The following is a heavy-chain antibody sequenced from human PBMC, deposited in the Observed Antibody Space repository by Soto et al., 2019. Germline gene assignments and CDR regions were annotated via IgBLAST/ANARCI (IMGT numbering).Heavy chain of an antibody. CDR2: IHYSGST. D-gene: IGHD4-4*01. CDR1: GGSITGYY. J-gene: IGHJ5*02. Sequence: QVQLQESGPGLVQPSETLSLTCTVSGGSITGYYWSWIRQPPGKGPEWIGNIHYSGSTNYNPSLKSRVNISVDTSKNQFSLRLSSVTAAETAVYYCARHSYYSNPLRFDPWGQGTLVTVSS. V-gene: IGHV4-59*08. CDR3: ARHSYYSNPLRFDP.